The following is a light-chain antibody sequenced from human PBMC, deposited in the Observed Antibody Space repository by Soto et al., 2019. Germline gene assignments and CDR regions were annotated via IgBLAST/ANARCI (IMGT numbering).Light chain of an antibody. CDR3: QQYGSSPRT. CDR2: GAS. J-gene: IGKJ1*01. Sequence: EIVLTQSPGTLSLSPGERATLSCRASQSVSSSYLAWYQQKPGQAPSLLIYGASSRATSIPARFSGSGSGTDFTLTISRLEPEDFAVYYCQQYGSSPRTFGQGTKVEIK. V-gene: IGKV3-20*01. CDR1: QSVSSSY.